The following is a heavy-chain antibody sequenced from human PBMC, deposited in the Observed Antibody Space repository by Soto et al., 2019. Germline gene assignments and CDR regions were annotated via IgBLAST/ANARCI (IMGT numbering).Heavy chain of an antibody. CDR3: AKEYSSCWSKD. J-gene: IGHJ4*02. D-gene: IGHD6-19*01. CDR2: MNPNSGNT. Sequence: QVQLVQSGAEVKNPGASVQDSCKASGYTFTSYDINWVRQATGQGLEWMVWMNPNSGNTGYAQKWRGRVTRTRNTTRSTVYMELRSLRSEDTAVHYGAKEYSSCWSKDWGQGTLVSVSS. V-gene: IGHV1-8*01. CDR1: GYTFTSYD.